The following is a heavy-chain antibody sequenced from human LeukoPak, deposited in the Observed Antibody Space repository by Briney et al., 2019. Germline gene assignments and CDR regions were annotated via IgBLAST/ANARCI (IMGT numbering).Heavy chain of an antibody. D-gene: IGHD6-19*01. CDR1: GGSFSGYY. CDR3: ATQGLDAFDI. J-gene: IGHJ3*02. Sequence: SETLSLTCAVYGGSFSGYYWSWIRQPPGKGLEWIGEINHSGSTNYNPSLKSRVTISVDTSKNQFSLKLSSVTAADKAVYYCATQGLDAFDIWGQGTMVTVSS. CDR2: INHSGST. V-gene: IGHV4-34*01.